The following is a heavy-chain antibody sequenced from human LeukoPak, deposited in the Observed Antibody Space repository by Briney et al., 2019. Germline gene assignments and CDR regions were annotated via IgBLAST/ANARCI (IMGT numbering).Heavy chain of an antibody. D-gene: IGHD6-13*01. J-gene: IGHJ4*02. Sequence: ASVKVSCKASGGTFSSYAISWVRQAPGQGLEWMGGIIPIFGTANYAQKFQGRVTITADESTSTAYMELSSLRSEDTAVYYCARHVDIAAAGPHLFPPLGSQYYFDYWGQGTLVTVSS. CDR3: ARHVDIAAAGPHLFPPLGSQYYFDY. CDR2: IIPIFGTA. V-gene: IGHV1-69*13. CDR1: GGTFSSYA.